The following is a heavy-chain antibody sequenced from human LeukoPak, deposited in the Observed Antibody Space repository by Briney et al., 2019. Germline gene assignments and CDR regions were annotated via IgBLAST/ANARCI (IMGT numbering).Heavy chain of an antibody. D-gene: IGHD2-2*01. CDR2: ISAFNGNT. Sequence: ASVKVSCKTSGYTFTSYGISWVRQAPGQGLEWMGWISAFNGNTNYAQKLQGRVTMTTGTSTSTAYMELRSLRSDDTAVYYCARVNMGYCSSTSCYGYYYMDVWGKGTTVTVSS. CDR1: GYTFTSYG. J-gene: IGHJ6*03. CDR3: ARVNMGYCSSTSCYGYYYMDV. V-gene: IGHV1-18*01.